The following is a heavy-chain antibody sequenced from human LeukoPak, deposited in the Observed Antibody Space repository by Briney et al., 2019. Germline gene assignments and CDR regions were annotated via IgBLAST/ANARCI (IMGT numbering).Heavy chain of an antibody. CDR2: ISGSGGST. V-gene: IGHV3-23*01. CDR1: GFTFSSYA. Sequence: GGSLRLSCAASGFTFSSYAMSWVRQAPGKGLEWVSAISGSGGSTYYANSVKGRFTISRDNSKNTLYLQMNSLRAEDTAVYYCAKWRGGELEPIFDYWGQGTLVTVSS. D-gene: IGHD1-1*01. J-gene: IGHJ4*02. CDR3: AKWRGGELEPIFDY.